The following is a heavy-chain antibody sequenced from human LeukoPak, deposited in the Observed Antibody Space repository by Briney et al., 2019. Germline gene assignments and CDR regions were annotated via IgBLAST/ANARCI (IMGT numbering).Heavy chain of an antibody. D-gene: IGHD4-17*01. CDR3: ARGSAYGDYETTDYYYGMDV. Sequence: SETLSLTCAVYGGSFSGYYWSWIRQPPGKGLEWIGEINHSGSTNYNPSLKGRVTISVDTSKNQFSLKLSSVTAADTAVYYCARGSAYGDYETTDYYYGMDVWGQGTTVTVSS. CDR2: INHSGST. V-gene: IGHV4-34*01. CDR1: GGSFSGYY. J-gene: IGHJ6*02.